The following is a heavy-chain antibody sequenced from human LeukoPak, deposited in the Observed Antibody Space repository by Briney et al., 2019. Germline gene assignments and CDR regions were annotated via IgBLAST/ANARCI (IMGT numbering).Heavy chain of an antibody. CDR1: GFTFSSNW. J-gene: IGHJ4*02. V-gene: IGHV3-74*01. D-gene: IGHD1-14*01. Sequence: YPGGSLRLSCAASGFTFSSNWMHWVRHGPGKGMMWVSRINPDGSRTDYAESVKGRFTISRDNAKNTLSLEMNSLGDEDTAVYYCSRDFNGRNDFWGQGTLVTVSS. CDR2: INPDGSRT. CDR3: SRDFNGRNDF.